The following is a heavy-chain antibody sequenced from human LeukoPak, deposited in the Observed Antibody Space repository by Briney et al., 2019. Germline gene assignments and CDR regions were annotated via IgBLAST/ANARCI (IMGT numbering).Heavy chain of an antibody. J-gene: IGHJ4*02. CDR3: TKRVKYGGTWDHFAD. CDR2: VNADGGNT. V-gene: IGHV3-23*01. Sequence: GGSLRLSCAASGLTFDNYRMSWVRQAPGKGLEWVSTVNADGGNTYYADSVKGRFTISRDNSKSTLILQMNSLRVEDTALYYCTKRVKYGGTWDHFADWGQGTLVTVSS. D-gene: IGHD1-26*01. CDR1: GLTFDNYR.